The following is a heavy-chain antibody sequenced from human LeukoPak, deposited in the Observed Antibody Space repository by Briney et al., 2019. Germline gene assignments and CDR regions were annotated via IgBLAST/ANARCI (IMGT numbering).Heavy chain of an antibody. J-gene: IGHJ4*02. CDR3: ARGRFAGLDY. V-gene: IGHV4-34*01. D-gene: IGHD3-3*01. CDR2: INHSGST. Sequence: SETLSLTCAVYGGSFSGYYWSWIRQPPGKGLEWIGEINHSGSTNYNPSLKSRVTISVDTSKNQFPLRLSSVTAADTAVYYCARGRFAGLDYWGQGTLVTVSS. CDR1: GGSFSGYY.